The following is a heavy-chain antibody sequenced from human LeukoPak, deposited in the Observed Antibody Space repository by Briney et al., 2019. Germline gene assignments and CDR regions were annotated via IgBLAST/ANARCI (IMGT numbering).Heavy chain of an antibody. CDR1: GFIFSSYH. V-gene: IGHV3-64D*06. CDR3: VKDQGEYSSSWYYFDN. D-gene: IGHD6-13*01. Sequence: PGGSLRLFYSTSGFIFSSYHMHWARQPPGRGLVYVSGITRNGDSTNYADSVEGSFTISRDNSKNTLSLHMSRLRAEDTAVYYCVKDQGEYSSSWYYFDNWRQGTLVTVSS. CDR2: ITRNGDST. J-gene: IGHJ4*02.